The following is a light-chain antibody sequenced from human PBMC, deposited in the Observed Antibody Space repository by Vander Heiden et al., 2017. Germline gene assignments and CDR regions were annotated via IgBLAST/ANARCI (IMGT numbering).Light chain of an antibody. CDR1: SANIGAGYD. J-gene: IGLJ1*01. V-gene: IGLV1-40*01. Sequence: QSVLTQPPSVSGAPGQRVTISCTGSSANIGAGYDVHWYQPLPGPAPNLLIYGNSNRPSGVPDRFSGSKSGTSASLAITVLQAEDGADYYCQSYDSSLSGYVFGTGTKVTVL. CDR3: QSYDSSLSGYV. CDR2: GNS.